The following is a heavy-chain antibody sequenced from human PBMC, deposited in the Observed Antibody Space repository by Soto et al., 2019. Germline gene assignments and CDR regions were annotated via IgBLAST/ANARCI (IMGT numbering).Heavy chain of an antibody. CDR1: GGSVSSGSYY. J-gene: IGHJ4*02. V-gene: IGHV4-61*01. D-gene: IGHD7-27*01. CDR3: ARGPSGDKVDY. CDR2: IYYSGST. Sequence: SETLSLTCTVSGGSVSSGSYYWSWIRQPPGKGLEWIGYIYYSGSTYSNPSLNGRLTISIDTSKNQFSLSLSSVTAADTAVYYCARGPSGDKVDYWGQGTLVTVSS.